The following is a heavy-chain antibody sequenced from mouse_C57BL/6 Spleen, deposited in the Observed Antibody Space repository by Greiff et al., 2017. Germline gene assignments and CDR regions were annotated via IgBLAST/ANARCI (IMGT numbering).Heavy chain of an antibody. CDR2: IDPETGGT. D-gene: IGHD3-1*01. CDR1: GYTFTDYE. Sequence: QVQLQQSGAELVRPGASVTLSCTASGYTFTDYEMHWVKQTPVHGLEWIGAIDPETGGTAYNQKFKGKAILTADKSSSTAYMELRSLTSEDSAVYYCTREGLFADWGQGTLVTVSA. CDR3: TREGLFAD. J-gene: IGHJ3*01. V-gene: IGHV1-15*01.